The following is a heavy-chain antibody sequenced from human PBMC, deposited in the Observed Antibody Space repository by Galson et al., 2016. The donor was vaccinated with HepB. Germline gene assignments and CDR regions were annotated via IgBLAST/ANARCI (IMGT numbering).Heavy chain of an antibody. J-gene: IGHJ1*01. CDR3: ATGGQRYFEH. D-gene: IGHD6-25*01. V-gene: IGHV3-11*01. Sequence: SLRLSCAASGFSFSDYYMSWIRQAPGKGLEWASYISSSGKTTYYADSVKGRFTISRDNAKNSLHLQLNSLRADDTAVYYCATGGQRYFEHWGQGTLVSVSS. CDR1: GFSFSDYY. CDR2: ISSSGKTT.